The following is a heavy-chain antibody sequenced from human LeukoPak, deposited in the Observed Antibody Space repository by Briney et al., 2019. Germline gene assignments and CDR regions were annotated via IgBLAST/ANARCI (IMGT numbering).Heavy chain of an antibody. V-gene: IGHV4-39*07. CDR2: ISYSGST. J-gene: IGHJ3*02. CDR3: ARAGYYDFWSGFSAFDI. Sequence: KPSETLSLTCTVSGGSIRSSSYIWDWIRQPPGKGLKWIGRISYSGSTYYNPSLKSRVTISVDTSKNQFSLKLSSVTAADTAVYYCARAGYYDFWSGFSAFDIWGQGTMVTVSS. CDR1: GGSIRSSSYI. D-gene: IGHD3-3*01.